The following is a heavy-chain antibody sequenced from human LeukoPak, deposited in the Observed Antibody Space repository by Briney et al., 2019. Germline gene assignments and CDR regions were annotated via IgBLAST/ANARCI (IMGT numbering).Heavy chain of an antibody. CDR3: ASSGWYGEAAFDI. Sequence: GGSLRLSCAASGFTFSSYAMSWVRQAPGKGLEWVSAISGSGGSTYYADSVKGRFTISRDNAKNSLYLQMNSLRAEDTAVYYCASSGWYGEAAFDIWGQGTMVTVSS. J-gene: IGHJ3*02. V-gene: IGHV3-23*01. CDR1: GFTFSSYA. CDR2: ISGSGGST. D-gene: IGHD6-19*01.